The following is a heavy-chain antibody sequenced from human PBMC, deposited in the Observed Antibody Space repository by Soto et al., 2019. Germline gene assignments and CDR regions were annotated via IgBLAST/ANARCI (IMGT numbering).Heavy chain of an antibody. J-gene: IGHJ4*02. V-gene: IGHV1-69*13. CDR3: ARHLSRGGSGYDSYFDY. D-gene: IGHD5-12*01. CDR1: GGTFSRYA. CDR2: IIPIFGTA. Sequence: PVEVSCKASGGTFSRYAISWVRQAPGQGLEWMGGIIPIFGTANYAQKFQGRVTITADESTSTAYMELSSLRSEDTAVYYCARHLSRGGSGYDSYFDYWGQGTLVTVSS.